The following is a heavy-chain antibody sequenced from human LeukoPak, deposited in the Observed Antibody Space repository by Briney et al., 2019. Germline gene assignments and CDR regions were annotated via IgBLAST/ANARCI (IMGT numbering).Heavy chain of an antibody. CDR3: VRHYRPPQDSRAAKPTGYYYYYMDV. J-gene: IGHJ6*03. Sequence: PGESLKISCQGSGYTFPIYWIGWGRQTPGKGLGWMGIIYPSDSHTIYSPSFQGQVTVSADKSISIAYLQWSSLKASDTAIYYCVRHYRPPQDSRAAKPTGYYYYYMDVWGTGTTVIVSS. CDR1: GYTFPIYW. CDR2: IYPSDSHT. D-gene: IGHD3-16*02. V-gene: IGHV5-51*01.